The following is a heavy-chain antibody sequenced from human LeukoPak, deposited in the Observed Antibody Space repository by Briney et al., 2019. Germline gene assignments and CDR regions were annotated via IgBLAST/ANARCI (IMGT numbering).Heavy chain of an antibody. CDR2: IIPIFGTA. V-gene: IGHV1-69*06. Sequence: ASVKVSCTASGGTFSSYAISWVRQAPGQGLEWMGGIIPIFGTANYAQTFQGRVTITADKSTSTAYMELSSLRSEDTAVYYCARGSPGGAFDIWGQGTMVTVSS. CDR3: ARGSPGGAFDI. CDR1: GGTFSSYA. J-gene: IGHJ3*02. D-gene: IGHD1-14*01.